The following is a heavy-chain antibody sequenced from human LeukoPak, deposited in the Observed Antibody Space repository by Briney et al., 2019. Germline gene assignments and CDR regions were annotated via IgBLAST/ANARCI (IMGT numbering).Heavy chain of an antibody. V-gene: IGHV1-3*01. D-gene: IGHD6-13*01. CDR3: ARESAADGNAFDI. CDR2: INAGNGNT. J-gene: IGHJ3*02. Sequence: ASVKVSRKASGYTFTSYAMHWVRQAPGQRPEWMGWINAGNGNTKYSQKFQGRVTFTRDTSASTAYMELSSLRSEDTAVYYCARESAADGNAFDIWGQGTKVTVSS. CDR1: GYTFTSYA.